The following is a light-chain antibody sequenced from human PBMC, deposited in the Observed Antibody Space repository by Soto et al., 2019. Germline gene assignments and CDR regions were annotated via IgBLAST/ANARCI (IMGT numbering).Light chain of an antibody. Sequence: QSALTQPRSVSGSPGQSVAISCTGTSSDVGGYNYVSWYQQHPGKAPKLMIYDVNKRPSGVPDRFSGSKSGNTASLTISGLQAEDDDDYYCCSYPGGYTFDVFGTGTKVTVL. V-gene: IGLV2-11*01. CDR3: CSYPGGYTFDV. CDR2: DVN. J-gene: IGLJ1*01. CDR1: SSDVGGYNY.